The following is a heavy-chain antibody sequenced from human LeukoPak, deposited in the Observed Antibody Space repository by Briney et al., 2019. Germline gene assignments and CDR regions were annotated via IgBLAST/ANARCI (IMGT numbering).Heavy chain of an antibody. V-gene: IGHV5-51*01. CDR2: IYPGDSDT. CDR1: GYSFTSYW. CDR3: ARSEVGYCSSTSCSLFDY. J-gene: IGHJ4*02. D-gene: IGHD2-2*01. Sequence: GESLKISCKGSGYSFTSYWIGWVRQMPGKGLEWMGIIYPGDSDTRYSPSFQGRVTISADKSISTAYLQWSSLKASDTAMYYCARSEVGYCSSTSCSLFDYWGQGTLVTVSS.